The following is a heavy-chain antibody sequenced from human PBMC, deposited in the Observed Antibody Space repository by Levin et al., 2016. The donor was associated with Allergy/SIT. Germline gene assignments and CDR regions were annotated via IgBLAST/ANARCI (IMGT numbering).Heavy chain of an antibody. J-gene: IGHJ4*02. CDR2: IWYDGSNK. D-gene: IGHD3-22*01. Sequence: GGSLRLSCAASGFTFSSYGMHWVRQAPGKGLEWVAVIWYDGSNKYYADSVKGRFTISRDNSKNTLYLQMNSLRAEDTAVYYCAKDLEYYYDSSGFDYWGQGTLVTVSS. V-gene: IGHV3-30*02. CDR3: AKDLEYYYDSSGFDY. CDR1: GFTFSSYG.